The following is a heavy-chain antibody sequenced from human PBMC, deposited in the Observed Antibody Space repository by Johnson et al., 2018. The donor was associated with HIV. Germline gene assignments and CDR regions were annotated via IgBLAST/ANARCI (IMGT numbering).Heavy chain of an antibody. V-gene: IGHV3-15*01. CDR1: GFTFTNAW. J-gene: IGHJ3*02. CDR2: IKSETDGGTT. D-gene: IGHD2-15*01. Sequence: VQLVESGGGLVKPGGSLRLSCAASGFTFTNAWMSWVRQAPGKGLEWLGRIKSETDGGTTDYAAPVKDRFTISRDDSKNTLYMQMNSLKVADAAVYYCATTDIVGAFDIWGQGTMVTVSS. CDR3: ATTDIVGAFDI.